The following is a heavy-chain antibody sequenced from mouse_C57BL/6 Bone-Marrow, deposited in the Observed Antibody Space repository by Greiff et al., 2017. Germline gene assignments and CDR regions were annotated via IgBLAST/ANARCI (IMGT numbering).Heavy chain of an antibody. V-gene: IGHV5-12*01. CDR1: GFTFSDYS. D-gene: IGHD1-1*01. CDR2: ISNGVGSP. J-gene: IGHJ4*01. Sequence: EVKLVESGGGLVQPGGSLQLSFPASGFTFSDYSMYWVRQPPEKRLAWVAYISNGVGSPYYPAILKGRFTNSRDNAKNTLYLQMSRLKTEDTAMDYWARRGSRYYYGSNYAMDYWGQGTSVTVSS. CDR3: ARRGSRYYYGSNYAMDY.